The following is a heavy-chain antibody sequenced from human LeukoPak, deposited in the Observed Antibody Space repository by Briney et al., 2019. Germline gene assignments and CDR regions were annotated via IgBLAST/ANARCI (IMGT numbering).Heavy chain of an antibody. J-gene: IGHJ5*02. Sequence: SETLSLTCIVSGDFISSSRYYWGWIRQPPGKGLEWIGSISYSGSTYYNPSLKSRVTISVDTSKNQFSLKLSSVTAADTAVYYCAREVPPGTWGQGTLVTVSS. CDR1: GDFISSSRYY. V-gene: IGHV4-39*07. CDR2: ISYSGST. CDR3: AREVPPGT. D-gene: IGHD1-1*01.